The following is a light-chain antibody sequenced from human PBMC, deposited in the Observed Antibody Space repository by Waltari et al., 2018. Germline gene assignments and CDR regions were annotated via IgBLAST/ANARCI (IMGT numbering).Light chain of an antibody. CDR3: SSYADNTLV. CDR2: EVS. J-gene: IGLJ3*02. Sequence: QSALTQPPSAPGSPGQSVTISCTGTSSDYVSWFQHHPGKTPKLRIYEVSKRPSGVPDRFSGSKSGNTASLTVSGLQADDEAHYYCSSYADNTLVFGGGTKLTVL. CDR1: SSDY. V-gene: IGLV2-8*01.